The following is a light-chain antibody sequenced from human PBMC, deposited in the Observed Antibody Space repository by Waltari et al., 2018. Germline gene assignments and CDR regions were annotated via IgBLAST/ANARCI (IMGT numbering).Light chain of an antibody. CDR2: GNS. V-gene: IGLV1-40*01. CDR1: SSNIGAGYD. CDR3: QSYDSSLSGSV. Sequence: QSGLTQPPSVSGAPGQRVTISCTGSSSNIGAGYDVHWYQLLPGTAPKLLIYGNSNRPSGVPDRFSSSKSGTSASLAITGLQAEDEAGYYCQSYDSSLSGSVFGGGTKLTVL. J-gene: IGLJ2*01.